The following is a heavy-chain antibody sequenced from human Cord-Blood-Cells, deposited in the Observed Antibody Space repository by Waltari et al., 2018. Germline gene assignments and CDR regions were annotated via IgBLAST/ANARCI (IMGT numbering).Heavy chain of an antibody. CDR3: ARRLATIFGVVIGFDY. CDR2: IYYSGSI. Sequence: QLQLQESGPGLVKPSETLSLTCTVSGGSISSSSYYWGWIRQPPGKGLEWIGSIYYSGSIYYNPSLKSRVTISVDTSKNQFSLKLSSVTAADTAVYYCARRLATIFGVVIGFDYWGQGNLVTVSS. J-gene: IGHJ4*02. V-gene: IGHV4-39*01. D-gene: IGHD3-3*01. CDR1: GGSISSSSYY.